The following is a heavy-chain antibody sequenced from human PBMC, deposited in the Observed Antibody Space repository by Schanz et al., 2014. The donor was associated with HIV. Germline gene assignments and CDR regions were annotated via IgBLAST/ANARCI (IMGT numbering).Heavy chain of an antibody. V-gene: IGHV3-33*05. CDR2: ISYDGRNK. D-gene: IGHD1-7*01. CDR3: AKDRITGTTGVPYYYYGMDV. CDR1: GFTFSSYG. Sequence: HVHLVESGGGVAQPGRSLRLSCATSGFTFSSYGMHWVRQAPGKGLEWVAGISYDGRNKYYADSVKGRFTISRDNSKNTLHLQMDSLRVEDTAVYYCAKDRITGTTGVPYYYYGMDVWGQGTTVTVSS. J-gene: IGHJ6*02.